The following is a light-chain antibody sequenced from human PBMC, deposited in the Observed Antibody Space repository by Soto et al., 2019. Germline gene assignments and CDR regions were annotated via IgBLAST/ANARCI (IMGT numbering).Light chain of an antibody. CDR3: QSSDSSLSGYV. V-gene: IGLV1-40*01. CDR1: SSNIGAGYD. Sequence: QAVVTQPPSVSGAPGQRVTISCTGSSSNIGAGYDVHWYQQLPGTAPKLLIYGNSNRPSGVPDRFSGSKSGTSASLAITGLQADDEADYYCQSSDSSLSGYVFGTGTQLTVL. J-gene: IGLJ1*01. CDR2: GNS.